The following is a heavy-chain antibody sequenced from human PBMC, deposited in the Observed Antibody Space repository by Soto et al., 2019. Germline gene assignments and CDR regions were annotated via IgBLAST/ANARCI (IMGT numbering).Heavy chain of an antibody. CDR2: IVVGSGNT. J-gene: IGHJ6*02. D-gene: IGHD3-9*01. CDR3: AAPKYYDILTGYPRSYYYYGMDV. V-gene: IGHV1-58*01. CDR1: GFTFTSSA. Sequence: SLKVSCKASGFTFTSSAVQWVRQARGQRLERIGWIVVGSGNTNYAQKFQERVTITRDMSTSTAYMELSSLRSEDTAVYYCAAPKYYDILTGYPRSYYYYGMDVWGQGTTVTVSS.